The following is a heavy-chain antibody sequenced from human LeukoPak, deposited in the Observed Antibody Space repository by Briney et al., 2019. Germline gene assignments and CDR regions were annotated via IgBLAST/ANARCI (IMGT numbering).Heavy chain of an antibody. CDR3: AKDLNRGLPDY. CDR1: GFTFSSYA. Sequence: PGGSLRLSCSASGFTFSSYAMHWVRQAPGKGLEYVSAISSNGGSTYYADSVKGRFTISRDNSKNTLYLQMSSLRAEDTAVYYCAKDLNRGLPDYWGQGTLVTVSS. CDR2: ISSNGGST. J-gene: IGHJ4*02. V-gene: IGHV3-64*04. D-gene: IGHD2-21*01.